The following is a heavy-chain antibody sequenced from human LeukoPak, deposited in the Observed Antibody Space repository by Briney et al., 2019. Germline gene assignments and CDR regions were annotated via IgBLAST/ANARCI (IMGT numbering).Heavy chain of an antibody. CDR2: IYYSGST. D-gene: IGHD7-27*01. CDR3: ARDTSGPGHFDY. J-gene: IGHJ4*02. V-gene: IGHV4-61*01. Sequence: TSETLSLTCTVSGGSVSSGSYYWSWIRQPPGTGLEWIGYIYYSGSTNYNPSLKSRVTISVDTSKNQFSLKLSSVTAADTAVYYCARDTSGPGHFDYWGQGTLVTVSS. CDR1: GGSVSSGSYY.